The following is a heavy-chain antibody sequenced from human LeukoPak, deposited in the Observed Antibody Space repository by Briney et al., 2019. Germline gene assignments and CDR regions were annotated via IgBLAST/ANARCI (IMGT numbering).Heavy chain of an antibody. CDR2: IYHSGST. V-gene: IGHV4-38-2*02. CDR1: GRSISSGYY. D-gene: IGHD1-26*01. Sequence: SETLSLTCAVSGRSISSGYYWGWIRQPPGKGLEWIGSIYHSGSTYYNPSLKSRVTISVDTSKNQFSLKLSSVTAADTAVYYCAREVEWELLPYYFDYWGQGTLVTVSS. CDR3: AREVEWELLPYYFDY. J-gene: IGHJ4*02.